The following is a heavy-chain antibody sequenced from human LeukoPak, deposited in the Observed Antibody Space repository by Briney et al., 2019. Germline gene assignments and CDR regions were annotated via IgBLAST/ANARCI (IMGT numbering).Heavy chain of an antibody. J-gene: IGHJ4*02. D-gene: IGHD7-27*01. CDR1: GDFITAYY. V-gene: IGHV4-59*01. CDR2: VYYTGST. CDR3: ASNTGTVFDY. Sequence: SETLSLTCTVSGDFITAYYWGWIRQPPGEGLEWIGYVYYTGSTEYNPSLRSRVTISLEMSKHQFSLNLTSVTAADTAVYYCASNTGTVFDYWGQGALVTVSS.